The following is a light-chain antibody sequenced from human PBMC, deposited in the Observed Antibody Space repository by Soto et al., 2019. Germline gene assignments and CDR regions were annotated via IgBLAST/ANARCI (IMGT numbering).Light chain of an antibody. Sequence: DIQMTQSPSSLSASVGDRVTITCRASQSISSYLNWYQQKPGKAPKLQIYAASSLQSGVPSRFSGSGSGTDFTLTISSLQPEDFATYYWQQSYSTPRITFGKGTRLEIK. J-gene: IGKJ5*01. CDR3: QQSYSTPRIT. CDR1: QSISSY. CDR2: AAS. V-gene: IGKV1-39*01.